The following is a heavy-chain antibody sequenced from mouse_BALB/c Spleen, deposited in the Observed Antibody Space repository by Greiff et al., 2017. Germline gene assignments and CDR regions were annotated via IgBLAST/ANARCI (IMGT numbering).Heavy chain of an antibody. V-gene: IGHV2-6-7*01. J-gene: IGHJ1*01. CDR1: GFSLTGYG. CDR2: IWGDGST. CDR3: ARVIYYDYDGWYFDV. D-gene: IGHD2-4*01. Sequence: VKLQESGPGLVAPSQSLSITCTVSGFSLTGYGVNWVRQPPGKGLEWLGMIWGDGSTDYNSALKSRLSISKDNSKSQVFLKMNSLQTDDTARYYCARVIYYDYDGWYFDVWGAGTTVTVSS.